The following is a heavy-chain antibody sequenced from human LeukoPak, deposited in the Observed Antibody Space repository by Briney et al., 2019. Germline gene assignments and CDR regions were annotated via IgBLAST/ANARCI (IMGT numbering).Heavy chain of an antibody. J-gene: IGHJ4*02. V-gene: IGHV5-51*01. Sequence: GESLKISCKGSGYSFSDYWIGWVRQMPGKGSEWMGIIYPDDSDTRYSPSFQGQVTISADKSITTAYLQWSSLKASDTAIYYCARPLEMATITSLNYWGQGTLVTVSS. CDR2: IYPDDSDT. CDR1: GYSFSDYW. CDR3: ARPLEMATITSLNY. D-gene: IGHD5-24*01.